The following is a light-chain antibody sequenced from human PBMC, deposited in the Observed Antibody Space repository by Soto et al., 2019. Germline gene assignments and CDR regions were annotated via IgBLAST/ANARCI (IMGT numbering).Light chain of an antibody. V-gene: IGKV3-20*01. Sequence: EVVLTQSPGTLSLSPGERATLSCSASQSVSNNYFAWYQQKPGQAPRLLIFGSSDRATGIPDRFSGRGSGTDVTLTIRRLEPEDFAVYYCQQYGSSPPYTVGQGPKLEIK. J-gene: IGKJ2*01. CDR2: GSS. CDR3: QQYGSSPPYT. CDR1: QSVSNNY.